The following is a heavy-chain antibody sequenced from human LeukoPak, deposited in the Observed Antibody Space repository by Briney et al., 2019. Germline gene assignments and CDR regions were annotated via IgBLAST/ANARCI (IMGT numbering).Heavy chain of an antibody. CDR1: GYTFTSYY. V-gene: IGHV1-46*01. J-gene: IGHJ1*01. D-gene: IGHD4-23*01. Sequence: ASVKVSCKASGYTFTSYYMHWVRQAPGQGLEWMGIINPSGGSTSYAQKFQGRVTMTRDTSTSTVYMELSSLRSEDAAVYYCARRGDGYGGMTARYFQHWGQGTLVTVSS. CDR2: INPSGGST. CDR3: ARRGDGYGGMTARYFQH.